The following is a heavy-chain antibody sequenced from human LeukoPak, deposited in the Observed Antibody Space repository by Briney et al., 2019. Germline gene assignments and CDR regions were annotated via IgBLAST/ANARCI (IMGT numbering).Heavy chain of an antibody. CDR2: INPNSGGT. V-gene: IGHV1-2*02. Sequence: ASVNVSCKASGYTFTGYYMHWVRQAPGQGLEWMGWINPNSGGTNSAQKFQGRVTMTRDTSISTAYMELSRLRPDDTAVYYCARDGTAGVDYWGQGTLATVSS. D-gene: IGHD1/OR15-1a*01. J-gene: IGHJ4*02. CDR1: GYTFTGYY. CDR3: ARDGTAGVDY.